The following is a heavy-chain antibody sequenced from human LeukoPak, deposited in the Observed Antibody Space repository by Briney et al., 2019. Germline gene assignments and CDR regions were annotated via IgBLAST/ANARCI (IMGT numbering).Heavy chain of an antibody. J-gene: IGHJ3*02. CDR1: GFTFSDYY. V-gene: IGHV3-11*01. CDR2: ISSSGSTI. Sequence: GGSLRLSCAASGFTFSDYYMSWIRQAPGKGLEWVSYISSSGSTIYYADSVKGRFTISRDNAKNSLYLQMNSLRAEDTAVYYCARDRGPGPYKWLRYTFDIWGQGTMVTVSS. CDR3: ARDRGPGPYKWLRYTFDI. D-gene: IGHD5-12*01.